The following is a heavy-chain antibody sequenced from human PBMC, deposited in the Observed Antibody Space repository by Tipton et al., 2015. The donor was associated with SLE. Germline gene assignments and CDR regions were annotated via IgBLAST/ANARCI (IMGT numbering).Heavy chain of an antibody. CDR3: ARDGDRAYDEAFDI. Sequence: GSLRLSCAASGFTFSSYGMHWVRQAPGKGLEWVAFIRYDGSNKYYADSVKGRFTISRDNAKNSLYLQMNGLRAEDTAVYYCARDGDRAYDEAFDIWGQGTMVTVSS. CDR2: IRYDGSNK. CDR1: GFTFSSYG. J-gene: IGHJ3*02. V-gene: IGHV3-30*02. D-gene: IGHD3-3*01.